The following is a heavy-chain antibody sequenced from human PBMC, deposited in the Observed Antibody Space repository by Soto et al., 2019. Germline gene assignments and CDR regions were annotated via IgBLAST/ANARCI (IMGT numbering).Heavy chain of an antibody. D-gene: IGHD5-12*01. CDR2: IYYSGST. CDR3: ARDFWDSGCDS. V-gene: IGHV4-59*01. J-gene: IGHJ5*02. CDR1: GGSISSYY. Sequence: SETLSLTCTVSGGSISSYYWSWIRQPPGKGLEWIGYIYYSGSTNYNPSLKSRVTISVDTSKNQFSLKLSSVTAADTAVYYCARDFWDSGCDSWGQGTLVTVSS.